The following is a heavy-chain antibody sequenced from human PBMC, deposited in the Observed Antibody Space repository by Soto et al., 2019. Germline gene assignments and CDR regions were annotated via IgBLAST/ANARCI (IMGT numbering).Heavy chain of an antibody. CDR2: ISAYNGNT. J-gene: IGHJ4*02. D-gene: IGHD3-22*01. CDR3: ARDSPHYYDSSGYHYFDY. Sequence: ASVKVSCKASGYTFTSYGISWVRQAPGQGLEWMGWISAYNGNTNYAQKLQGRVTMTTDTSTSTAYMELRSLRSDDTAVYYCARDSPHYYDSSGYHYFDYWDQGTLVTVSS. CDR1: GYTFTSYG. V-gene: IGHV1-18*01.